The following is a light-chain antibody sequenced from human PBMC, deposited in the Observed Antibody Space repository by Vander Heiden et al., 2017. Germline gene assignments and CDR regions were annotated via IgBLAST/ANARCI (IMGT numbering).Light chain of an antibody. V-gene: IGKV3-20*01. CDR2: AAS. Sequence: EIVLTQSPGTLSLSPGERATLSCRASQSVSSTYLAWYQQKPGQAPRLLIYAASSRATGIPDRFSGSGSGTDFTLSISRLEPEDFAVYYCQLDVSSLFTFGHGTKVDI. CDR3: QLDVSSLFT. J-gene: IGKJ3*01. CDR1: QSVSSTY.